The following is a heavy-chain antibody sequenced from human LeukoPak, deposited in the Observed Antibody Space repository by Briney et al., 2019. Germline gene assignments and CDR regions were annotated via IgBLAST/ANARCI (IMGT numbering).Heavy chain of an antibody. CDR2: IYYSGST. V-gene: IGHV4-59*01. J-gene: IGHJ4*02. CDR3: ARASRDGYNYAY. Sequence: RTSETLSLTCTVSGGSISSYYWSWIRQPAGKGLEWIGYIYYSGSTNYNPSLKSRVTISVDTSKNQFSLKLSSVAAADTAVYYCARASRDGYNYAYWGQGTLVTVSS. CDR1: GGSISSYY. D-gene: IGHD5-24*01.